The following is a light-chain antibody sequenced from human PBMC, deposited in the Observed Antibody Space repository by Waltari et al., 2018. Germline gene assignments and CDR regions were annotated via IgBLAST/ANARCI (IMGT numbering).Light chain of an antibody. CDR1: HSHIGANT. CDR3: STWDDSLSGVL. V-gene: IGLV1-44*01. J-gene: IGLJ2*01. CDR2: SDN. Sequence: QPVLTQPPSASGTPGQRVTISCSGRHSHIGANTVKLYQQLPGTAPKLLIYSDNRRFSGVPDRFSASKSGTSASLAISGLQSEDEADYYCSTWDDSLSGVLFGEGTKLTVV.